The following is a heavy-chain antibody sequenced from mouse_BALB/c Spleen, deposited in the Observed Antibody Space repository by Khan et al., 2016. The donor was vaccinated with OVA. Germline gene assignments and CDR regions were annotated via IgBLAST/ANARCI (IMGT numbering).Heavy chain of an antibody. Sequence: EVNLVESGGDLVKPGGSLKLSCAASGFTFSSYSMSWVRQTPDKRLEWVATISSGGDYTYYPDNVKGRFTISRDNAKNTRYLQMSSLKSEDTAMYYCASHLTGSFAYWGQGTLVTVSA. CDR3: ASHLTGSFAY. J-gene: IGHJ3*01. CDR1: GFTFSSYS. D-gene: IGHD4-1*01. V-gene: IGHV5-6*01. CDR2: ISSGGDYT.